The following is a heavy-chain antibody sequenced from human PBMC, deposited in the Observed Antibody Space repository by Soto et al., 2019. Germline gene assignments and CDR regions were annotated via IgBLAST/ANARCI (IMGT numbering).Heavy chain of an antibody. CDR3: ARDGDGRMTTNPYYYNGMDV. J-gene: IGHJ6*02. CDR2: VFYTGRA. Sequence: PSATQSHTGAVSGDSIISGYYLAWIQQPPGKRLEWIGYVFYTGRANYNASLKSRVSISLDTSNYQFSLKLSSVTAADTAVYYCARDGDGRMTTNPYYYNGMDVWGPGNKVTFSS. CDR1: GDSIISGYY. V-gene: IGHV4-61*01. D-gene: IGHD4-4*01.